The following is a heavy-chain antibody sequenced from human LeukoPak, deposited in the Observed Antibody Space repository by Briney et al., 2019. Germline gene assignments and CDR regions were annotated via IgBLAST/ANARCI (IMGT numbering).Heavy chain of an antibody. CDR1: GGSISSSSYY. CDR3: ARRAEYYYYYMDV. Sequence: SETLSLTCTVSGGSISSSSYYWGWIRQPPGKGLEWIGSIYYSGNTYYNPSLKSRVTISVDTSKNQFSLKLSSVTAADTAVYYCARRAEYYYYYMDVWGKGTTVTISS. V-gene: IGHV4-39*07. J-gene: IGHJ6*03. CDR2: IYYSGNT.